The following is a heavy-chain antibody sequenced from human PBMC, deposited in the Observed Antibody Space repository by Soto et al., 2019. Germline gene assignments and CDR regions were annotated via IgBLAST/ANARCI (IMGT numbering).Heavy chain of an antibody. D-gene: IGHD4-17*01. Sequence: QVQLQESGPGLVKPSQTLSLTCTVSGGSISSGGYYWSWIRQHPGKGLEWIGYIYYSGSTYYNPSXXXRSTISADATXXPXSXXLSSVTAADTAVYCCAREVRPAYGGTSRLGGWFDPWGQGTLVTVSS. V-gene: IGHV4-31*03. CDR3: AREVRPAYGGTSRLGGWFDP. J-gene: IGHJ5*02. CDR1: GGSISSGGYY. CDR2: IYYSGST.